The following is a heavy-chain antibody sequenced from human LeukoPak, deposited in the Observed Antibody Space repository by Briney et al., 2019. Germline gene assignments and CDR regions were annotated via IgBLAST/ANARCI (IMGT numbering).Heavy chain of an antibody. V-gene: IGHV3-7*01. CDR3: ARGGIAGDAFDI. D-gene: IGHD6-13*01. Sequence: HSEGSLRLSCEVSGFTFSYYMMTWVRQAPGEGLEWVANMRTDGSVPSYVDSVKGRFTISRDNAKSSLYLQMNNLRVEDTAVYYCARGGIAGDAFDIWGQGTMVTVSS. CDR2: MRTDGSVP. CDR1: GFTFSYYM. J-gene: IGHJ3*02.